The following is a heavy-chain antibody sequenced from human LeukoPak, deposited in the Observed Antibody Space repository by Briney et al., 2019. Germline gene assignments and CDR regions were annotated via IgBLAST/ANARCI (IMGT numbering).Heavy chain of an antibody. CDR3: ARDSYIAAAGTCDY. CDR2: INPNSGGT. J-gene: IGHJ4*02. D-gene: IGHD6-13*01. CDR1: GYTFTGYY. Sequence: ASEKVSCKASGYTFTGYYMHWVRQAPGQGLEWMGWINPNSGGTNYAQKFQGRVTMTRDTSISTAYMELSRLRSDDTAVYYCARDSYIAAAGTCDYWGQGTLVTVSS. V-gene: IGHV1-2*02.